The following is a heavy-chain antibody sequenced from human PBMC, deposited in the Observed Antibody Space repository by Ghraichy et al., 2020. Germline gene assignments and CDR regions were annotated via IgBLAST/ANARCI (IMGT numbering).Heavy chain of an antibody. J-gene: IGHJ4*02. CDR2: VRNRANSYTT. CDR3: ARPSGSYYYFDY. D-gene: IGHD3-10*01. Sequence: GESLNISCAASGFSFRDHYMDWVRQAPGKGLEWVGRVRNRANSYTTEYATSVKGRFTISRDDSKNSLYLQMNSLKTEDTAVYYCARPSGSYYYFDYWGQGTLVTFSS. V-gene: IGHV3-72*01. CDR1: GFSFRDHY.